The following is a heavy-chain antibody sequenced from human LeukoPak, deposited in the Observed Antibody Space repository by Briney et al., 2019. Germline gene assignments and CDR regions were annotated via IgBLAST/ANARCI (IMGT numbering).Heavy chain of an antibody. D-gene: IGHD2-2*01. CDR1: GGTFSSYA. CDR2: ISAYNGNT. CDR3: ARRYCSSTSCQKRPDWFDP. Sequence: ASVKVSCKASGGTFSSYAISWVRQAPGQGLEWMGGISAYNGNTNYAQKLQGRVTMTTDTSTSTAYMELRSLRSDDTAVYYCARRYCSSTSCQKRPDWFDPWGQGTLVTVSS. J-gene: IGHJ5*02. V-gene: IGHV1-18*01.